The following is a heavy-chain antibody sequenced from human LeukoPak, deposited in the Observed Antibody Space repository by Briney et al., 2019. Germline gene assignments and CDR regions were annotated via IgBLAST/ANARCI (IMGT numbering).Heavy chain of an antibody. CDR1: GFTFSSYT. CDR3: ARDISDDC. J-gene: IGHJ4*02. D-gene: IGHD1-26*01. Sequence: GGSLRLSCAASGFTFSSYTMNWARQAPGRGLEWVSCISSSTYMLYADSAKGRFTISRDNAKNSLYLQMNGLRAEDTAVYYCARDISDDCWGQGTLVTVSS. CDR2: ISSSTYM. V-gene: IGHV3-21*01.